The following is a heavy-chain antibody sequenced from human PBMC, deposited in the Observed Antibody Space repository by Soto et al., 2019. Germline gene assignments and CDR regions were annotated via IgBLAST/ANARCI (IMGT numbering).Heavy chain of an antibody. D-gene: IGHD1-26*01. Sequence: GESLKISCNGSGYSFTSYWISWVRQMPGKGLEWMGRIDPSDSYTNYSPPFQGHVTISADKSISTAYLQWSSLKASDTAMYYCARITWGRDHYYGMDVWGQGTTVTVSS. CDR2: IDPSDSYT. CDR3: ARITWGRDHYYGMDV. V-gene: IGHV5-10-1*01. J-gene: IGHJ6*02. CDR1: GYSFTSYW.